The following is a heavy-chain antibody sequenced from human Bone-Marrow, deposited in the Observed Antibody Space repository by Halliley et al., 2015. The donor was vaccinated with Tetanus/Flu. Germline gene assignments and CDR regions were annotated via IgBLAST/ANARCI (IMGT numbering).Heavy chain of an antibody. V-gene: IGHV4-59*01. D-gene: IGHD3-3*02. J-gene: IGHJ4*02. CDR2: IYHSGAT. CDR3: ARTHLSLYYFDS. Sequence: EWIGRIYHSGATNYNPSPKSRVSISVDTSKNQISLKLTSVSAADTAVYYCARTHLSLYYFDSWGQGTLAAVSS.